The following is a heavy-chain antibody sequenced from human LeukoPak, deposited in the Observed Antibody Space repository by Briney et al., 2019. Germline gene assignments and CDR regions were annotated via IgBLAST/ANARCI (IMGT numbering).Heavy chain of an antibody. J-gene: IGHJ4*02. CDR2: INPNSGGT. Sequence: AASVKVSCKASAYTFTGYYMHWVRQAPGQGLEWMGWINPNSGGTNYAQKFQGRVTMTRDTSISTAYMELSRLRSDDTAVYYCARVGGDYGPFDYWGQGTLVTVSS. CDR3: ARVGGDYGPFDY. D-gene: IGHD4-17*01. CDR1: AYTFTGYY. V-gene: IGHV1-2*02.